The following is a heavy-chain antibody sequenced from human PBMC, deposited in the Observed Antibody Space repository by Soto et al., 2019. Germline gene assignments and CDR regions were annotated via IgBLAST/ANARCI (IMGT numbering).Heavy chain of an antibody. CDR3: ARDSDCSGGSCRDYYYYYMDV. CDR2: IYHSGST. Sequence: PSETMYLTCAVSGGSISSSNGWSWVRQPPGKGLEWIGEIYHSGSTNYNPSLKSRVTISVDTSKNQFSLKLSSVTAADTAVYYCARDSDCSGGSCRDYYYYYMDVWGKGTTVTVSS. D-gene: IGHD2-15*01. V-gene: IGHV4-4*02. CDR1: GGSISSSNG. J-gene: IGHJ6*03.